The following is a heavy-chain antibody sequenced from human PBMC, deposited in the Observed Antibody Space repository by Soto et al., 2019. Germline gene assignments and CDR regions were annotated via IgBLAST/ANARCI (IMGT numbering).Heavy chain of an antibody. CDR3: ARDGHNRAHFDY. Sequence: QVQLVQSGAEVKRPGASVKISCKASGYTMNKYNMHWVRQAPGQSLEWMGWLHADNGDTKYSPRFQGRVTLNWDTSASTAYMELSSLRSEDTAMYYCARDGHNRAHFDYWGQGTLVSVSS. CDR1: GYTMNKYN. D-gene: IGHD1-1*01. V-gene: IGHV1-3*01. CDR2: LHADNGDT. J-gene: IGHJ4*02.